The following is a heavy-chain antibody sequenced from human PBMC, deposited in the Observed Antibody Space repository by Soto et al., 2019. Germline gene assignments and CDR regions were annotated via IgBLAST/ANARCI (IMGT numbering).Heavy chain of an antibody. CDR2: INHSGST. Sequence: QVQLQQWGAGLLKPSETLSLTCAVYGGSFSGYYWSWIRQPPGKGLEWIGEINHSGSTNYNPTLKSRVTISVDTSKNQFSVKLSSVTAADTAVYYCARGPWARGSRWYAEYFQHWGQGTLVTVSS. D-gene: IGHD6-13*01. CDR1: GGSFSGYY. J-gene: IGHJ1*01. CDR3: ARGPWARGSRWYAEYFQH. V-gene: IGHV4-34*01.